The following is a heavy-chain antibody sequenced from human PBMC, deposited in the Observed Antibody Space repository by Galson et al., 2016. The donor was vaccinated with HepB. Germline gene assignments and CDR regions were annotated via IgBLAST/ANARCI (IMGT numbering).Heavy chain of an antibody. D-gene: IGHD2-15*01. CDR1: GFIFSEYI. CDR3: ARDLMGGWYYGMDV. J-gene: IGHJ6*02. Sequence: SLRLSCAASGFIFSEYIMHWVRQSPGKGPEWVAFISYDGNNRHYAASVKGRVTISRDNSQNTVYLQMNSLRVEDTALYYCARDLMGGWYYGMDVWGQGTTVTVSS. V-gene: IGHV3-30*04. CDR2: ISYDGNNR.